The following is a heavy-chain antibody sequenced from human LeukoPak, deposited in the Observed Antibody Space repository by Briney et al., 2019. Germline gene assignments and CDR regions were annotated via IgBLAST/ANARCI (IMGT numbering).Heavy chain of an antibody. Sequence: GGSLRLSCAASGFTFSSYWMSWVRQAPGKGLEWVSAISGSGGSTYYADSVKGRFTISRDNSKNTLYLQMNSLRAEDTAVYYCAKVKYSSGWYGDYFDYWGQGTLVTVSS. J-gene: IGHJ4*02. D-gene: IGHD6-19*01. CDR2: ISGSGGST. V-gene: IGHV3-23*01. CDR3: AKVKYSSGWYGDYFDY. CDR1: GFTFSSYW.